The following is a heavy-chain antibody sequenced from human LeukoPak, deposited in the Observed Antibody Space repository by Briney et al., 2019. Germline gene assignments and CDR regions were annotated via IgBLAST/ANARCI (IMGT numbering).Heavy chain of an antibody. D-gene: IGHD4-17*01. CDR1: GGSISSYY. V-gene: IGHV4-59*08. CDR2: IYYSGST. CDR3: ARAPYGDYGDYYGMDV. J-gene: IGHJ6*02. Sequence: SETLSLTCTVFGGSISSYYWSWIRQPPGKGLEWIGYIYYSGSTNYNPSLKSRVTISVDTSKNQFSLKLSSVTAADTAVYTCARAPYGDYGDYYGMDVWGQGTTVTVSS.